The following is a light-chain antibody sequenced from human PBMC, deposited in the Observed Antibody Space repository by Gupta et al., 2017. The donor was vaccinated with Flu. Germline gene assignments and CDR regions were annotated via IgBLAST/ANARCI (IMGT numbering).Light chain of an antibody. Sequence: SLGERATINCKSSQSGSYSSNNKNYLAWYQQKPGQPPKLLIYWASTRESGVPDRFSGSGCGTDFTLTISSLQAEDVAVYYCQQNNSTPQTFGQGTKVEIK. CDR3: QQNNSTPQT. J-gene: IGKJ1*01. V-gene: IGKV4-1*01. CDR1: QSGSYSSNNKNY. CDR2: WAS.